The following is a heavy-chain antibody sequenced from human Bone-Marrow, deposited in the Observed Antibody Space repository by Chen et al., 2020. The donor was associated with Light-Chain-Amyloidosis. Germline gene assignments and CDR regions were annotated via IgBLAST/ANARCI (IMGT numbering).Heavy chain of an antibody. D-gene: IGHD2-2*01. CDR1: GYTFTGYH. V-gene: IGHV1-2*02. CDR2: INPNSDST. Sequence: QVQLVQSGAEVKKPGASVMVSCEASGYTFTGYHMHWVRQAPGQGLEWMGWINPNSDSTIYAQKFQGRVTMTRDTSISTVYMELSRLRSDDTAVYYCARGLHCSNTNCYLEFYYNAMDVWGQGTTVTVSS. J-gene: IGHJ6*02. CDR3: ARGLHCSNTNCYLEFYYNAMDV.